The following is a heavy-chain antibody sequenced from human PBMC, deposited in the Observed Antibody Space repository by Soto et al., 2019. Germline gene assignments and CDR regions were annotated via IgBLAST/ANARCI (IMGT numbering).Heavy chain of an antibody. J-gene: IGHJ4*02. V-gene: IGHV4-59*01. CDR3: ARYWRGYFDY. Sequence: QVQLQESGPGLVKPSETLSLTCTVSGGSISSYYWSWIRQPPGKGLEWIGYIYYSGSTNYNPSLKSRVTISVDTSKNQFSLKLSSVTAADTAVYYCARYWRGYFDYWGQGTLVTVSS. CDR1: GGSISSYY. CDR2: IYYSGST. D-gene: IGHD3-3*01.